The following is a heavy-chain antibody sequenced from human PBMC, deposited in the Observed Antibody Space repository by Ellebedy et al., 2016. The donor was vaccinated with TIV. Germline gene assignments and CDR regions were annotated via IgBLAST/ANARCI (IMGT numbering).Heavy chain of an antibody. J-gene: IGHJ2*01. D-gene: IGHD7-27*01. V-gene: IGHV3-23*01. CDR3: AKGLTGDRGGWGWYFDL. Sequence: PGGSLRLSCAASGFTFSTYGMSWVRQAPGKGLEWVSAIRGGDSNTYYADSVKGRSTISRDNFKNTLYLQLNSLRAEDTAVYYCAKGLTGDRGGWGWYFDLWGRGTLVTVSS. CDR1: GFTFSTYG. CDR2: IRGGDSNT.